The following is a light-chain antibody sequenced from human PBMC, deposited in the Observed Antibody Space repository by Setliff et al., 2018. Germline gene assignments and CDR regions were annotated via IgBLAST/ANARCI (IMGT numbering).Light chain of an antibody. J-gene: IGLJ1*01. CDR2: EVS. V-gene: IGLV2-23*02. CDR3: CSYAGSSTFV. Sequence: QSALTQPASVSGSPGQPITISCTGTSSDVGSYNLVSWYQQHPGKAPKVMIYEVSKRPSGVSNRFSGSKSGNTASLTISGLQAEDEADYYCCSYAGSSTFVFGTGTKVTVL. CDR1: SSDVGSYNL.